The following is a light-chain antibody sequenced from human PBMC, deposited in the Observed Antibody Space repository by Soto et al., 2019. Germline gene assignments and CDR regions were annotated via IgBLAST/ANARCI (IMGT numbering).Light chain of an antibody. J-gene: IGKJ4*01. CDR3: QQHSNWPLT. V-gene: IGKV3-11*01. CDR2: DAF. CDR1: QSVSGY. Sequence: IVLTQSPATLSLSPGERATLSCRASQSVSGYLVWYQQKPGQAPRLLIYDAFNRATGIPARFSGSGSGTDFTLTISSLEPEDFAVYYCQQHSNWPLTFGGGTKVEIK.